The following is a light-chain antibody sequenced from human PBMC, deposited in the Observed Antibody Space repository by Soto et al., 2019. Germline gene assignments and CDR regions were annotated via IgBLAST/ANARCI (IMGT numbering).Light chain of an antibody. CDR2: DAS. CDR1: QSISSW. Sequence: DIQMTQSPSTLSASVGDRVTITCRASQSISSWLAWYQQKPGKAPNLLISDASSLESGVPSRFSGSGSGTDFTLTISSLQPDDFATYYCQQYDNYPWTFGQGTKVEIK. V-gene: IGKV1-5*01. CDR3: QQYDNYPWT. J-gene: IGKJ1*01.